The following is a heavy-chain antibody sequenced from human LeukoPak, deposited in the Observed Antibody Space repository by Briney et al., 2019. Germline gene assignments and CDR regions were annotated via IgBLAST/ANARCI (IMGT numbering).Heavy chain of an antibody. V-gene: IGHV4-34*01. D-gene: IGHD3-10*02. CDR1: GGSFSGYY. J-gene: IGHJ4*02. Sequence: SETLSLTCAVYGGSFSGYYWSWIRQPPGKGLEWIGEINHSGSTNYNPSLKSRVTISVDTSKNQFSLKLSSVTAADTAVYYCASTMFGEFDYWSQGTLVTVSS. CDR2: INHSGST. CDR3: ASTMFGEFDY.